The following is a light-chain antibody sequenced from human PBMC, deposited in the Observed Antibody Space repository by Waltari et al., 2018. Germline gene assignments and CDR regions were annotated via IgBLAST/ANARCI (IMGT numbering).Light chain of an antibody. CDR2: DSY. CDR1: QSINHY. J-gene: IGKJ2*01. CDR3: QQRDT. Sequence: DIVLTQSPATLSLSPGERATFSCRASQSINHYLAWYQQKPGQAPRLLIFDSYKRTTGIPPRFRGSGYGTNFTLTISSLEPEFFAVYYCQQRDTFGQGTKLESK. V-gene: IGKV3-11*01.